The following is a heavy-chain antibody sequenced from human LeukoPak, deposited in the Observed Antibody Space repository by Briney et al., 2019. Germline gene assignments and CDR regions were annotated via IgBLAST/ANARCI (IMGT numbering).Heavy chain of an antibody. D-gene: IGHD3-22*01. CDR2: FDPEDGET. Sequence: ASVKVSCKVSGYTLTELSMHWVRQAPGEGLEWMGGFDPEDGETIYAQKFQGRVTMTEDTSTDTAYMELSSLRSEDTAVYYCATGEPPSSGYYLNPFDYWGQGTLVTVSS. CDR1: GYTLTELS. J-gene: IGHJ4*02. CDR3: ATGEPPSSGYYLNPFDY. V-gene: IGHV1-24*01.